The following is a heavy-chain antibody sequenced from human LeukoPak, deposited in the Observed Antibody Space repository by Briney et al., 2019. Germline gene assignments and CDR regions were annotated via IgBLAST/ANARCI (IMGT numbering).Heavy chain of an antibody. CDR2: ISSDARRT. D-gene: IGHD6-19*01. CDR1: GFTFNIYA. V-gene: IGHV3-23*01. CDR3: AKGGLGAVDYFDP. Sequence: QPGGSLRLSCAASGFTFNIYAMSWVRQAPGKGLEWVSSISSDARRTYYAESVKGRLTISRDNSKNTVYQQMNSLRAGDTAVYSCAKGGLGAVDYFDPWGQGTLVTVSS. J-gene: IGHJ5*02.